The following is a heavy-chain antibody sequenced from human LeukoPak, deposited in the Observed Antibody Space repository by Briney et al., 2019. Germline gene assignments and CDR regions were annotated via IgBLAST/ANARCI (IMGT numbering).Heavy chain of an antibody. CDR3: ARGPRERWLQLKGSKPLDY. D-gene: IGHD5-24*01. J-gene: IGHJ4*02. V-gene: IGHV1-2*02. CDR2: INPNSGGT. Sequence: GASVKVSCKASGYTFTGYYMHWVRQAPGQGLEWMGWINPNSGGTNYAQKFQGRVTMTRDTSISTAYMELSRLRSDDTAVYYCARGPRERWLQLKGSKPLDYWGQGTLVTVSS. CDR1: GYTFTGYY.